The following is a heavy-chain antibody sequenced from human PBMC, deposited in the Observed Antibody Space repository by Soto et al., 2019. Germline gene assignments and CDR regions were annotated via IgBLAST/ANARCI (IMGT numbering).Heavy chain of an antibody. V-gene: IGHV3-74*01. Sequence: EVQLVESGGGLVLPGGSLRLSCAASGFTFSRYWMHWVRQAPGKGLVWVSRISGYGSDTHYADSVKGRFTSSRDNAKNTLSRQMNKLTADHTAMYYCAGNNAYAEGYCWYEIDVWGQGTTVTVSS. CDR3: AGNNAYAEGYCWYEIDV. J-gene: IGHJ6*02. D-gene: IGHD3-16*01. CDR1: GFTFSRYW. CDR2: ISGYGSDT.